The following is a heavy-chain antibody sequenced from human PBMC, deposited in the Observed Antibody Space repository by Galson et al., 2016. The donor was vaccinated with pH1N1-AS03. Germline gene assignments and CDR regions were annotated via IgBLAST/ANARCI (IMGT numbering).Heavy chain of an antibody. CDR3: ARLPVSATDPLYYFDL. CDR1: GYSFISYW. J-gene: IGHJ4*02. V-gene: IGHV5-51*01. CDR2: IYPSDSDI. D-gene: IGHD2-15*01. Sequence: QSGAEVKKPGESLKISCKGSGYSFISYWIGWVRQMPGKGLELLGIIYPSDSDIRYSPSFQGQITISVDKTITTACLQWTSLKPSDTGMYYCARLPVSATDPLYYFDLWGQGTLVTVSS.